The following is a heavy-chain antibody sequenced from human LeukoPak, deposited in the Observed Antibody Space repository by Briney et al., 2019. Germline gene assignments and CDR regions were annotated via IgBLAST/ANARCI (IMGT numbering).Heavy chain of an antibody. D-gene: IGHD6-19*01. V-gene: IGHV3-23*01. CDR3: AKDRTWLVWNYFDY. CDR2: ISGSGGST. Sequence: GGSLRLSCAASGFTFSTYAMSWVRQAPGKGLEWVAAISGSGGSTYYANSMKGRFTISRDNSKNTLYLQMNSLRAEDTAVYYCAKDRTWLVWNYFDYWGQGTLVTVSS. J-gene: IGHJ4*02. CDR1: GFTFSTYA.